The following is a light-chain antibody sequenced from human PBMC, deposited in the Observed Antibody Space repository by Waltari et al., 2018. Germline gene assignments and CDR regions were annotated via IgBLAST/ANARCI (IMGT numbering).Light chain of an antibody. CDR3: CSYAGSSTLV. CDR2: DVS. J-gene: IGLJ2*01. CDR1: SSDVGGYNY. V-gene: IGLV2-23*02. Sequence: QSALTQPASVSGSPGQSITISCTGTSSDVGGYNYVSWYQQHPGKAPQLMIYDVSKRPAGVSNRFSGSKSGNTASLTISGLQAEDEADYYCCSYAGSSTLVFGGGTKLTVL.